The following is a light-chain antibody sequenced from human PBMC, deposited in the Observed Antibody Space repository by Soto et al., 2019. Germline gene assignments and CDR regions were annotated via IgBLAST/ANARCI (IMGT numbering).Light chain of an antibody. CDR1: HDVSRN. CDR3: QQYNSMLS. Sequence: DIQMTQSPSSLSASVGDRVTIACQSSHDVSRNLNWFQQKPGEAPKLLIYDASNVERGVPSRFSGRWSGTDFTLTISSLQAEDVSTYYCQQYNSMLSFGGGTEVEIK. J-gene: IGKJ4*01. V-gene: IGKV1-33*01. CDR2: DAS.